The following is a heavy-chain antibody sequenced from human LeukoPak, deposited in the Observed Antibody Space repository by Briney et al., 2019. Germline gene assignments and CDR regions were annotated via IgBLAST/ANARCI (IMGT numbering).Heavy chain of an antibody. Sequence: GASVKVSCKASGYTFTSYGISWVRQAPGQGLEWMGWISAYNGNTNYAQKLQGRVTMTTDTSTSTAYMELRSLRSDDTAVYYCARGVYGDYTQYYYYYMDVWGKGTTLTVSS. V-gene: IGHV1-18*01. CDR2: ISAYNGNT. CDR1: GYTFTSYG. J-gene: IGHJ6*03. CDR3: ARGVYGDYTQYYYYYMDV. D-gene: IGHD4-17*01.